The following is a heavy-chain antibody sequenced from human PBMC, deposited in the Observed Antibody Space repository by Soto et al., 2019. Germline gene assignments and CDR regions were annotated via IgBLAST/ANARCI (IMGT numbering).Heavy chain of an antibody. CDR3: ARDKWTYYYDSSGYGYFDY. CDR1: GDTITSYG. CDR2: ISAYNGNT. J-gene: IGHJ4*02. D-gene: IGHD3-22*01. Sequence: ASVKASCKASGDTITSYGSSWVRQAPEQGLEWMGWISAYNGNTNYAQKLQGRVTMTTDTSTSTAYMELRSLRSDDTAVYYCARDKWTYYYDSSGYGYFDYWGQGTLVTVSS. V-gene: IGHV1-18*01.